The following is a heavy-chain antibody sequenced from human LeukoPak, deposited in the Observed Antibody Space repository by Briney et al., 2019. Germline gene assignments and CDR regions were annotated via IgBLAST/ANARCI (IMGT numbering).Heavy chain of an antibody. Sequence: GGSLGLSCAASGFTFSSYAMSWVRQAPGKGLEWVSAISGSGGSTYYADSVKGRFTISRDNSKNTLYLQMNSLRAEDTAVYYCAKFPYYYDSSGYLGVVDYWGQGTLVTVSS. V-gene: IGHV3-23*01. J-gene: IGHJ4*02. CDR2: ISGSGGST. CDR3: AKFPYYYDSSGYLGVVDY. CDR1: GFTFSSYA. D-gene: IGHD3-22*01.